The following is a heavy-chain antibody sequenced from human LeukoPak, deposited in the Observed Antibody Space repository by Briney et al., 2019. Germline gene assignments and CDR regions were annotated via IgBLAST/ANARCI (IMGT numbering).Heavy chain of an antibody. V-gene: IGHV4-39*01. CDR2: IYHSGSS. CDR1: GGSISSSSYY. Sequence: SETLSLTCTVSGGSISSSSYYWGWIRQPPGKGLEWIGSIYHSGSSYYNPSLKSRVTISVDTSKNQFSLKLSSVTAADTAVYYCARHSSYYGNFDYWGQGALVTVSS. CDR3: ARHSSYYGNFDY. D-gene: IGHD3-10*01. J-gene: IGHJ4*02.